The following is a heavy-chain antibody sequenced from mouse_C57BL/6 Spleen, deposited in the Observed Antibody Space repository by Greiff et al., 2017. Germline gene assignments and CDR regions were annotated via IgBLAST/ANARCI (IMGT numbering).Heavy chain of an antibody. Sequence: EVTLVESGGGLVKPGGSLKLSCAASGFTFSSYAMSWVRQTPEKRLEWVATISDGGSYTYYPDNVKGRFTISRDNAKNNLYLQMSHLKSEDTAMYYCARGQGWFAYWGQGTLVTVSA. V-gene: IGHV5-4*03. CDR1: GFTFSSYA. CDR2: ISDGGSYT. CDR3: ARGQGWFAY. J-gene: IGHJ3*01.